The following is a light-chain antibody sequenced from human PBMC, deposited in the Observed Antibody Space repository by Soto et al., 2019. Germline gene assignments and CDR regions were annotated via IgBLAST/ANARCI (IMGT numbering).Light chain of an antibody. CDR1: SSDVGGYNY. J-gene: IGLJ1*01. Sequence: QSALTQPASVSGSPGQSITISCTGTSSDVGGYNYVSWYQQHPGKAPKLMIYEVSNRPSGVSNRFSGSKSGNTASLTISGLQAEDDADYYCSSYTSSSLWVFGTGTKVTVL. V-gene: IGLV2-14*01. CDR2: EVS. CDR3: SSYTSSSLWV.